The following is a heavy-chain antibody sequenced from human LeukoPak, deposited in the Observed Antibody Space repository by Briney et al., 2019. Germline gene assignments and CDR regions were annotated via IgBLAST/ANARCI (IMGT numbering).Heavy chain of an antibody. Sequence: SQTLSLTCTVSGGSISSGGYYWSWIRQPPGKGLEWIGYIYHSGSTYYNPSLKSRVTISVDRSKNQFSLKLSSVTAADTAVYYCARVVAAAFGLTPFDYWGQGTLVTVSS. V-gene: IGHV4-30-2*01. CDR2: IYHSGST. D-gene: IGHD6-13*01. CDR3: ARVVAAAFGLTPFDY. CDR1: GGSISSGGYY. J-gene: IGHJ4*02.